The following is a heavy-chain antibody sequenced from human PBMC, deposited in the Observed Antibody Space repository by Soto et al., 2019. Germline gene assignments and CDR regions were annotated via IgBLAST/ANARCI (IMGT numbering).Heavy chain of an antibody. Sequence: QVQLVQSGAEVKKPGSSVKVSCKASGGTFSSYAISWVRQAPGQGLEWMGGFIPIFGKANYAQRFQGRVTITADESTSTAYMELSSLRSEDTAVYYCARAWSGDRHYYGMDVWGQGTTVTVSS. CDR2: FIPIFGKA. D-gene: IGHD3-3*01. J-gene: IGHJ6*02. CDR1: GGTFSSYA. V-gene: IGHV1-69*01. CDR3: ARAWSGDRHYYGMDV.